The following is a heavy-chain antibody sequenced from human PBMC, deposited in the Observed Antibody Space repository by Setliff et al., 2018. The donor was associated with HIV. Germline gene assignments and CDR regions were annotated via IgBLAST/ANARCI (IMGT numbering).Heavy chain of an antibody. V-gene: IGHV1-18*01. Sequence: ASVKVSCKAPGYTFTSYGISWVRQAPGQGLEWMGWISAYNGKTEYAQNFQGRVTITAVESTSAAYMELSSLRSVDTDVYYCARDVEGMSTIDGFENWGQGALLTVSS. D-gene: IGHD1-1*01. J-gene: IGHJ5*01. CDR2: ISAYNGKT. CDR1: GYTFTSYG. CDR3: ARDVEGMSTIDGFEN.